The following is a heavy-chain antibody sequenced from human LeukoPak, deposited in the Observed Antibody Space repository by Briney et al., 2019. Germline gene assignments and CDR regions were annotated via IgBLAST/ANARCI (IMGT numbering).Heavy chain of an antibody. V-gene: IGHV1-69*06. CDR1: RGTFSSYA. CDR3: ARGKNWNDLTFDY. CDR2: IIPIFGTA. D-gene: IGHD1-1*01. Sequence: SVKVSCKASRGTFSSYAISSVRQTPGEGLEWMGGIIPIFGTANYAQKFQSRVTITADKSTSTAYMEMSSMRSEDTAVYYCARGKNWNDLTFDYWGQGTLVTVSS. J-gene: IGHJ4*02.